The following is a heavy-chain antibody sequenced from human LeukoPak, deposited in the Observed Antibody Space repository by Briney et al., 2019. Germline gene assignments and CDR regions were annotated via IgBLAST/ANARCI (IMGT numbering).Heavy chain of an antibody. CDR1: GGTFSSYA. Sequence: SVKVSCKASGGTFSSYAISWVRQAPGQGPEWMGRIIPILGMANYAQKFQGRVTITADKSTSTAYMELSSLRSEDTAVYYCARSSSSWYGSPAYYFDYWGQGTLVTVSS. CDR2: IIPILGMA. D-gene: IGHD6-13*01. CDR3: ARSSSSWYGSPAYYFDY. V-gene: IGHV1-69*04. J-gene: IGHJ4*02.